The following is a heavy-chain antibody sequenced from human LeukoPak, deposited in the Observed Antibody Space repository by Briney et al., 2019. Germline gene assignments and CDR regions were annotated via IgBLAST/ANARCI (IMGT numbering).Heavy chain of an antibody. Sequence: PGGSLRLSCAASGFTFSGYWMTWVRQAPGKGLEWVANIKQDGSEKYYVDSVKGRFTISRDNAKNSLYLQMHSLRAEDTAVYYCARDPTPPIMVVPDPPYNWFDPWGQGTLVTVSP. CDR2: IKQDGSEK. V-gene: IGHV3-7*01. CDR3: ARDPTPPIMVVPDPPYNWFDP. J-gene: IGHJ5*02. D-gene: IGHD2-2*01. CDR1: GFTFSGYW.